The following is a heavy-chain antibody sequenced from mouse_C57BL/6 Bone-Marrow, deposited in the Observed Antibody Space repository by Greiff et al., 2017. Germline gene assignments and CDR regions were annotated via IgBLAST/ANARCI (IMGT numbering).Heavy chain of an antibody. V-gene: IGHV5-2*01. D-gene: IGHD4-1*01. Sequence: EVMLVESGGGLVQPGESLKLSCESTEYEFPSHDMSWVRKTPGKRLELVAAINSDGGSTYYPETMERRFIIARDNTKKTLSLQMSRLRSEDTALYYCAIHHWDVGFAYWGQGTLVTVSA. CDR1: EYEFPSHD. CDR3: AIHHWDVGFAY. J-gene: IGHJ3*01. CDR2: INSDGGST.